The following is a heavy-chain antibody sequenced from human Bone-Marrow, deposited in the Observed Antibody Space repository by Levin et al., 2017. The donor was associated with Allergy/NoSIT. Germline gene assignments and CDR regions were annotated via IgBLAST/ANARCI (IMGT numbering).Heavy chain of an antibody. D-gene: IGHD3-16*01. V-gene: IGHV1-2*06. CDR2: INPNSGGT. J-gene: IGHJ5*02. Sequence: GGSLRLSCKASGSTFTGYYMHWVRQAPGQGLEWMGRINPNSGGTNYAQKFQGRVTMTRDTSISTAYMELSRLRSDDTAVYYCARRGIEGNWFDPWGQGTLVTVSS. CDR1: GSTFTGYY. CDR3: ARRGIEGNWFDP.